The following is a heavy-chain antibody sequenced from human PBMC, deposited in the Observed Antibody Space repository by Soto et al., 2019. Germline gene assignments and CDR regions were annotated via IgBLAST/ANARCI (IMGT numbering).Heavy chain of an antibody. CDR1: GFTFSSYW. CDR3: TRDVGYCIINTCYQPAY. CDR2: ISSDGGDT. V-gene: IGHV3-74*01. D-gene: IGHD2-2*01. Sequence: GGSLRLSCAASGFTFSSYWMHWVRQVPGKGLVWVSRISSDGGDTSYADSMKGRFTISRDNARNTLYLQMSSLRAEDTAVYYCTRDVGYCIINTCYQPAYWGQGTLVTVSS. J-gene: IGHJ4*02.